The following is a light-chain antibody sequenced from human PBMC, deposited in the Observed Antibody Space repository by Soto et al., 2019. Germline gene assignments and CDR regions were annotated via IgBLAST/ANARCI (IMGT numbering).Light chain of an antibody. V-gene: IGKV3-20*01. CDR1: QSVSSNY. Sequence: EIVLTQSPGTLSLSPGERVTLSGRSSQSVSSNYLAWYQQHPGQPPRLIIYGISTRATGIPARFIGSGSGTEFSLTISSLQSEDVAVYYCQQYSKWPITLGQGTRLEIK. J-gene: IGKJ5*01. CDR3: QQYSKWPIT. CDR2: GIS.